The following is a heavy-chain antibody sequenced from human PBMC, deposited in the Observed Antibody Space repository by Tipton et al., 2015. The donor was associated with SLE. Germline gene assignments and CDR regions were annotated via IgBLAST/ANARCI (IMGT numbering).Heavy chain of an antibody. J-gene: IGHJ4*02. V-gene: IGHV1-46*01. CDR1: GDTFTTYY. Sequence: QVQLVQSGAEVKKPGASVKVPCKASGDTFTTYYIHWVRQAPGQGLEWMGMINPSSGFTTYAQKFQGKVTMTRDTSTSTFYMELSSLRSEGTAIYYCARERGFCTGASCYGADYWGQGALVTVSS. CDR2: INPSSGFT. D-gene: IGHD2-2*01. CDR3: ARERGFCTGASCYGADY.